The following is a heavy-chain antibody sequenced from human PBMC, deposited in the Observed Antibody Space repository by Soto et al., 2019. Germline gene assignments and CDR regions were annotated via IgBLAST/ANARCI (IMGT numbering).Heavy chain of an antibody. CDR1: GGTFSSYA. Sequence: QVQLVQSGAEVKKPGSSVKVSCKASGGTFSSYAISWVRQAPGQGLEWMGGIIPIFGTANYAQKFQGRVTITADESTSTAYMELSSLRSEDTAVYHCAREPNGPLHQSHSNWFDPWGQGTLVTVSS. V-gene: IGHV1-69*01. J-gene: IGHJ5*02. CDR3: AREPNGPLHQSHSNWFDP. D-gene: IGHD2-8*01. CDR2: IIPIFGTA.